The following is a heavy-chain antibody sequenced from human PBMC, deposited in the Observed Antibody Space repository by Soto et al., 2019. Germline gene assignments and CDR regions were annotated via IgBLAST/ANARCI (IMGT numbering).Heavy chain of an antibody. Sequence: GESLKISCKGSGYSFTNYWIGWVRQVPGAGLEWMGIIYPGDSDTRYSPSFQGQVSISADRSINTAYLQWNSLKASDTAMYYCARQTSGWFGMDVWGQGTTVTVSS. V-gene: IGHV5-51*01. CDR2: IYPGDSDT. CDR1: GYSFTNYW. D-gene: IGHD6-19*01. CDR3: ARQTSGWFGMDV. J-gene: IGHJ6*02.